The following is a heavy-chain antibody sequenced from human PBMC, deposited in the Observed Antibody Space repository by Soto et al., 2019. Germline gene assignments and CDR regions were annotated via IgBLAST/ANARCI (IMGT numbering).Heavy chain of an antibody. V-gene: IGHV5-51*01. CDR1: GYNFAGYW. D-gene: IGHD3-3*01. CDR3: ARGGVSTRTFDY. Sequence: GESLKISCKGSGYNFAGYWIAWVRQMPGKGLELTGIIYPSDSDTRYRPSFQGQVTISADKSISSAYLQWSSLRASDTAMYYCARGGVSTRTFDYWGQGTPVTVYS. CDR2: IYPSDSDT. J-gene: IGHJ4*02.